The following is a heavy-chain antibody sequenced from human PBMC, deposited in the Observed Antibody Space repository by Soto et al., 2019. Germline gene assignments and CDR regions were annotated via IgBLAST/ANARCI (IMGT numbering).Heavy chain of an antibody. D-gene: IGHD1-20*01. J-gene: IGHJ6*02. CDR1: GGTFSSYA. V-gene: IGHV1-69*12. CDR3: ARSITGTVSYYYGMDV. Sequence: QVQLVQSGAAVKKPGSSVKVSCKASGGTFSSYAISWVRQAPGQGLEWMGGIIPIFATADYAQKFQGRVTITADESTSTAYMELSSLRSEDTAVYYCARSITGTVSYYYGMDVWGQGITVTVSS. CDR2: IIPIFATA.